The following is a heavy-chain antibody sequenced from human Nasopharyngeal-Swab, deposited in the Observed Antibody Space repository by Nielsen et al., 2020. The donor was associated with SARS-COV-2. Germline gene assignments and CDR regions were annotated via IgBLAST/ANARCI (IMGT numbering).Heavy chain of an antibody. D-gene: IGHD3-10*01. V-gene: IGHV1-46*01. CDR2: INPSGGST. J-gene: IGHJ4*02. CDR3: ARVYYGCLES. Sequence: ASVKVSCKASGYTFTNHFMHWVRQAPGQGLEWMGMINPSGGSTGYAQNFQGRVTVTRDTSTSTAYMELSSLRSEDTAVYYCARVYYGCLESWGQGTLVTVSS. CDR1: GYTFTNHF.